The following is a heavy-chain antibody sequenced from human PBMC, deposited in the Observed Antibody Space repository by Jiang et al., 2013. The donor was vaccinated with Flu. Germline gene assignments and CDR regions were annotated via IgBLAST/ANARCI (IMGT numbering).Heavy chain of an antibody. CDR3: ARDYGGNSGWFDP. J-gene: IGHJ5*02. V-gene: IGHV1-69*05. D-gene: IGHD4-23*01. Sequence: KVSCKASGGTFSSYAISWVRQAPGQGLEWMGGIIPIFGTANYAQKFQGRITLTRDTSISTAYMELSSLSSEDTAVYYCARDYGGNSGWFDPGAREPWSPSPQ. CDR1: GGTFSSYA. CDR2: IIPIFGTA.